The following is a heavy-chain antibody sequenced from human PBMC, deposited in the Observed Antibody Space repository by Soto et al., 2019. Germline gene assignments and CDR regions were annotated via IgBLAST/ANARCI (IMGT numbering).Heavy chain of an antibody. CDR3: ARADDSSFNWFDP. CDR2: IIPILGIA. Sequence: QVQLVQSGAEVKKPGSSVKVSCKASGGTFSSYTISWVRQAPGQGLEWMGRIIPILGIANYAQKFQGRVTITADKSTSTAYVELSSLRSEDTAVYYCARADDSSFNWFDPWGQGPLVTVSS. CDR1: GGTFSSYT. V-gene: IGHV1-69*02. D-gene: IGHD3-22*01. J-gene: IGHJ5*02.